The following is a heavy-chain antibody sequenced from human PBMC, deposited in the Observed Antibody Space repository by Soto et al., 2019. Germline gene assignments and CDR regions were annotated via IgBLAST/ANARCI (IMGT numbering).Heavy chain of an antibody. CDR1: GFTFSSYA. D-gene: IGHD6-13*01. CDR2: ISYDGSNK. J-gene: IGHJ2*01. CDR3: ARGSSSWFWYFDL. Sequence: GGSLRLSCAASGFTFSSYAMHWVRQAPGKGLEWVAVISYDGSNKYYADSVKGRFTISRDNSKNTLYLQMNSLRAEDTAVYYCARGSSSWFWYFDLWGRGTLVTVSS. V-gene: IGHV3-30-3*01.